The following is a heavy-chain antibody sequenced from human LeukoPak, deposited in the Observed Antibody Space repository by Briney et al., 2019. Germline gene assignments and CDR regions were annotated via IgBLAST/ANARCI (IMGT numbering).Heavy chain of an antibody. D-gene: IGHD3-22*01. V-gene: IGHV1-69*06. J-gene: IGHJ3*02. Sequence: ASVKVSCKASGGTFSSYAISWVRQAPGQGLEWMGGIIPIFGTANYAQKFQGRVTITADKSTSTAYMELSSLRSEDTAVYYCAREKEGYYYDSSGEGAFDIWGQGTMVTVSS. CDR3: AREKEGYYYDSSGEGAFDI. CDR2: IIPIFGTA. CDR1: GGTFSSYA.